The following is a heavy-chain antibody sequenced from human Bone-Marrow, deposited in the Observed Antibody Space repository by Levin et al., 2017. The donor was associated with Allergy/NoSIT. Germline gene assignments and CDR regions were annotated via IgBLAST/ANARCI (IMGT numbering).Heavy chain of an antibody. CDR1: GFTFSNHA. Sequence: GGSLRLSCAASGFTFSNHAMHWVRQAPGKGLEWVASIPHDAKNKYYADSVKGRFTISRDNSRNTLDVEMNSLRLEDTAVYYCSRGPGLAVGKGFFDSWGQGNLVTVSS. V-gene: IGHV3-30*04. CDR3: SRGPGLAVGKGFFDS. CDR2: IPHDAKNK. J-gene: IGHJ5*01. D-gene: IGHD6-19*01.